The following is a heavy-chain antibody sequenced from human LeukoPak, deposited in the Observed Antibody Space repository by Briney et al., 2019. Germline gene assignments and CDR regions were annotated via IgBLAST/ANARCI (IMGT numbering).Heavy chain of an antibody. V-gene: IGHV1-69*08. Sequence: SVKVSCKASGGTLNSHIFGWVRQAPGQGLGWLGRIIPVVATSNYAQNFQGRLTITADTFTATVYMELSSLRSEDTGIYYCARVNLRGSQYNWFDPWGQGTLVTVSS. CDR2: IIPVVATS. J-gene: IGHJ5*02. CDR1: GGTLNSHI. D-gene: IGHD1-26*01. CDR3: ARVNLRGSQYNWFDP.